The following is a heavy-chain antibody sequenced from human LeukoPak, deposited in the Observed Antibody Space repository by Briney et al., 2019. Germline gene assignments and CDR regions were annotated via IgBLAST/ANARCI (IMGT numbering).Heavy chain of an antibody. CDR3: ARVGSSWYLDHFDY. Sequence: GASVKVSCKASGYTFTGYYMHWVRQAPGQGLEWMGWINPNSGGTSYAQKFQGRVTMTRDTSISTAYMELSRLRSDDTAVYYCARVGSSWYLDHFDYWGQGTLVTVSS. V-gene: IGHV1-2*02. J-gene: IGHJ4*02. D-gene: IGHD6-13*01. CDR2: INPNSGGT. CDR1: GYTFTGYY.